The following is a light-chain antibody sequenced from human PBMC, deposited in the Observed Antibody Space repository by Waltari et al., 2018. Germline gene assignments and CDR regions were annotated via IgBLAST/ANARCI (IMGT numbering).Light chain of an antibody. CDR3: QQYSNWLLT. J-gene: IGKJ1*01. CDR2: GAS. CDR1: QSVGSN. Sequence: EIVMTQSPATLSVSPGERATLSCRASQSVGSNLAWYQQKPGQAPRLLIYGASTRATGIPARFSGSGSGTEFTLSISSLQSEDFAVYYCQQYSNWLLTFGQGTRVEIK. V-gene: IGKV3-15*01.